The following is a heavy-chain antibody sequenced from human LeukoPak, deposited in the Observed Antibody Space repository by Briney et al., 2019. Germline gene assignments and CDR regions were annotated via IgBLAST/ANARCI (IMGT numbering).Heavy chain of an antibody. Sequence: GGSLRLSCAASGFTFSSYAMSWVRQAPGKGLEWVSVIYSGGSTYYADSVKGRFTISRDNSKNTLYLQMNSLRAEDTAVYYRARAQGWFGELLDWGQGTLVTVSS. J-gene: IGHJ4*02. V-gene: IGHV3-66*01. CDR1: GFTFSSYA. CDR3: ARAQGWFGELLD. CDR2: IYSGGST. D-gene: IGHD3-10*01.